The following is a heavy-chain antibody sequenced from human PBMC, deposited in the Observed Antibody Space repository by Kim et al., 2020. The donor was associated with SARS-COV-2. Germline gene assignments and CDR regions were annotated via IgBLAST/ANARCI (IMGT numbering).Heavy chain of an antibody. V-gene: IGHV4-59*08. CDR2: FHYSGSV. CDR3: ARRIVSYFDL. D-gene: IGHD1-26*01. CDR1: GGSVTSHY. J-gene: IGHJ2*01. Sequence: SETLSLTCTVSGGSVTSHYWSWIRQPPGKVLEWIGYFHYSGSVNYNRYLKRRGTISVDTPKNQLSLKLSPVTAADTAVYYCARRIVSYFDLWARGTLVTV.